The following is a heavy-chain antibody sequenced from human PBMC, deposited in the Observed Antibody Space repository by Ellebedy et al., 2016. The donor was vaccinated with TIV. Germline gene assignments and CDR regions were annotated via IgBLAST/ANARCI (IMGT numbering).Heavy chain of an antibody. CDR3: ARDMAWGNERVNDALDI. J-gene: IGHJ3*02. CDR2: ISGSSLTI. CDR1: GFTFTPYA. Sequence: GESLKISCAASGFTFTPYAMNWVRQAPGKGLERISYISGSSLTIYYADSVKGRFTISRDNAKNSLYLQMSSLTAEDTAVYYCARDMAWGNERVNDALDIWGQGTMVTVSA. V-gene: IGHV3-48*04. D-gene: IGHD7-27*01.